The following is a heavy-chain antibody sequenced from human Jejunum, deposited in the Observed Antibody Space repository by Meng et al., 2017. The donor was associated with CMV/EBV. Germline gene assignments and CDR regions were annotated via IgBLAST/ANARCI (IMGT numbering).Heavy chain of an antibody. D-gene: IGHD3-3*01. CDR2: IHDTGST. J-gene: IGHJ4*02. V-gene: IGHV4-30-4*08. CDR3: ARGSIFVSFDS. CDR1: VGSIGSGDYY. Sequence: QVQLQGSGPGRVKPSQTLSLICYGSVGSIGSGDYYGSWIRQPPGKGLEWIGYIHDTGSTYYNPSLKSRVDISLGTSRNHFSLTLSSVTAEDTAVYFCARGSIFVSFDSWGQGTLVTVSS.